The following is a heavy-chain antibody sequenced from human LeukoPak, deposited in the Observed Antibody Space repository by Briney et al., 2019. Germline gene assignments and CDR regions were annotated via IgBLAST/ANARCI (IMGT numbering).Heavy chain of an antibody. CDR1: GFTFSSYA. Sequence: GGSLRLSCAASGFTFSSYAMSWVRQAPGKGLEWVSAISGSGGSTYYADSVRGRFTISRDNSKNTLYLQMNSLTAEDTAVYYCARDLREYCSGGSCYDFDYWGQGTLVTVSS. CDR2: ISGSGGST. V-gene: IGHV3-23*01. D-gene: IGHD2-15*01. J-gene: IGHJ4*02. CDR3: ARDLREYCSGGSCYDFDY.